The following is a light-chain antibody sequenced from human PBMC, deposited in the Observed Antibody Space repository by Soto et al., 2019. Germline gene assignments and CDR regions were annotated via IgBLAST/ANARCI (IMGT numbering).Light chain of an antibody. CDR2: EVS. Sequence: PASISCKSSRSLLHTDGKPYLSWYLQKPGQPPQLLIYEVSLRFSGVPDRLTGSGSGTDFTLKISRVEAEDVGIYYCMQAKDLPLTVGGGTKVEI. J-gene: IGKJ4*01. CDR3: MQAKDLPLT. CDR1: RSLLHTDGKPY. V-gene: IGKV2-29*03.